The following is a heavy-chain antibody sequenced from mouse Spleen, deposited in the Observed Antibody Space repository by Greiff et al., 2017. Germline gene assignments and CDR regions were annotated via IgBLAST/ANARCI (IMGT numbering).Heavy chain of an antibody. CDR3: AREVVVDSYWYFDV. J-gene: IGHJ1*01. V-gene: IGHV1-76*01. CDR2: IYPGSGNT. Sequence: QVQLKESGPELVRPGASVKLSCKASGYTFTDYYINWVKQRPGQGLEWIARIYPGSGNTYYNEKFKGKATLTAEKSSSTAYMQLSSLTSEDSAVYFCAREVVVDSYWYFDVWGAGTTVTVSS. CDR1: GYTFTDYY. D-gene: IGHD1-1*01.